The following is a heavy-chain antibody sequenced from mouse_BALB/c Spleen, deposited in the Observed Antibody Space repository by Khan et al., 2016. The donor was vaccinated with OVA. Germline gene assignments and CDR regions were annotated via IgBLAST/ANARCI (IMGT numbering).Heavy chain of an antibody. CDR3: VNHGSSSAWFTY. D-gene: IGHD1-1*01. CDR1: GYTFTSYW. V-gene: IGHV1-7*01. CDR2: INPSTDYT. Sequence: QVQLQQSGAELAKPGASVKMSCKASGYTFTSYWMHWVKQRPGQGLEWIGYINPSTDYTEYNQKFKDKATLTVDKSSSTAYMQLTSLTSADSAVYYCVNHGSSSAWFTYWGQGTLVTVSA. J-gene: IGHJ3*01.